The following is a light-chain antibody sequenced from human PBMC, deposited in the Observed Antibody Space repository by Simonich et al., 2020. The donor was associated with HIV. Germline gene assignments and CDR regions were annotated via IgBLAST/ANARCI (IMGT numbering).Light chain of an antibody. CDR1: QCISNS. Sequence: DIQMTQSPSSLSASVGTRVTITCRASQCISNSLAWYQQKPGKAPKLLLYAASRLESGVPSRFSGSGSGTDYTLTISSLQPEDFATYYCQQYYSTPRTFGQGTKVEIK. CDR3: QQYYSTPRT. CDR2: AAS. J-gene: IGKJ1*01. V-gene: IGKV1-NL1*01.